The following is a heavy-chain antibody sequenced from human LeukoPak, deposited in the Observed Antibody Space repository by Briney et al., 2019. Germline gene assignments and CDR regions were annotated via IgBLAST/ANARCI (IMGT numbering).Heavy chain of an antibody. CDR3: ARGLVGATRFGY. D-gene: IGHD1-26*01. V-gene: IGHV1-69*04. CDR2: IIPILGIA. J-gene: IGHJ4*02. CDR1: GGTFSSYA. Sequence: SVKVSCKASGGTFSSYAISWVRQAPGQGLEWMGRIIPILGIANYAQKFQGRVTITADKSTSTAYMELSSLRSEDTAVYYCARGLVGATRFGYWGQGTLVTVSS.